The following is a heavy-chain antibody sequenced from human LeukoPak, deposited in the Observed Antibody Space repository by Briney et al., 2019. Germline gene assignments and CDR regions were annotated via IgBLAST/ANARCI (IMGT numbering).Heavy chain of an antibody. CDR2: PRSSSSYT. J-gene: IGHJ2*01. Sequence: PAGSLSLPCAASAFPYRAYYTSCNRQAPRTAPQRPSHPRSSSSYTNYAASVKGRFTISRDNAKNSLYLQLNSLRAEDTAVYYCARDGLNYYGDYDSWYFDPWGRGTLVTVSS. D-gene: IGHD4-17*01. V-gene: IGHV3-11*06. CDR1: AFPYRAYY. CDR3: ARDGLNYYGDYDSWYFDP.